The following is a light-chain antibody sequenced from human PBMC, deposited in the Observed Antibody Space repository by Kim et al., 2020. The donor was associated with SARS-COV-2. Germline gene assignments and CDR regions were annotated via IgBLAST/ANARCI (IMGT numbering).Light chain of an antibody. CDR1: RLRSYY. Sequence: VALGQTVRSTCQGDRLRSYYATWYQQKPGQGPILVIYGKNNRPSGIPDRFSGSSSGNTASLTITGTQAGDEADYYCNSRDSNDNVVFGGGTQLTVL. CDR2: GKN. J-gene: IGLJ2*01. CDR3: NSRDSNDNVV. V-gene: IGLV3-19*01.